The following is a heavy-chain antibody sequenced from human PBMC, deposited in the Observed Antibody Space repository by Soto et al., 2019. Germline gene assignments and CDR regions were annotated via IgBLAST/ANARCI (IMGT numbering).Heavy chain of an antibody. Sequence: SETLSLTCTVSGGSISSYYWSWIRQPPGKGLEWIGYIYYSGSTNYNPSLKSRVTISVDTSKNQFSLKLSSVTAADTAVYYCARTTSEWELPRQWFDPWGQGTLVTVSS. CDR1: GGSISSYY. V-gene: IGHV4-59*01. D-gene: IGHD1-26*01. J-gene: IGHJ5*02. CDR3: ARTTSEWELPRQWFDP. CDR2: IYYSGST.